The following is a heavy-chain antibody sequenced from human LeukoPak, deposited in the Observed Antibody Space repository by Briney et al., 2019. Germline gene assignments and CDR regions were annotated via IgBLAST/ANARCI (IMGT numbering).Heavy chain of an antibody. J-gene: IGHJ4*02. Sequence: GGSLRLSCTASGSTFGDYAMSWVRQAPGKGLEWVAVISYDGSNKYYADSVKGRFTISRDNSKNTLYLQMNSQRAEDTAVYYCARVDDSNYQYYFDYWGQGTLVTVSS. V-gene: IGHV3-30-3*01. CDR3: ARVDDSNYQYYFDY. CDR2: ISYDGSNK. D-gene: IGHD4-11*01. CDR1: GSTFGDYA.